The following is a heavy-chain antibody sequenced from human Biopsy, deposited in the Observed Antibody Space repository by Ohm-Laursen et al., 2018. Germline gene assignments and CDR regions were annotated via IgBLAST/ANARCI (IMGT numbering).Heavy chain of an antibody. CDR1: GGSISSDY. J-gene: IGHJ6*02. CDR2: IYYSGST. D-gene: IGHD2/OR15-2a*01. V-gene: IGHV4-59*01. CDR3: ARATNSTGWPYYYFYGMDV. Sequence: PPGTLSLTCTVSGGSISSDYWSWIRQTPGKGLEWIGYIYYSGSTNYNPSHKSRVTISVDTSKNQFSLRLNSVTATDTAVYYCARATNSTGWPYYYFYGMDVWGQGTTVTVSS.